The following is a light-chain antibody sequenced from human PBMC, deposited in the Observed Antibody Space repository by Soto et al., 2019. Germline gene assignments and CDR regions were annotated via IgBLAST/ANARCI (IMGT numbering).Light chain of an antibody. Sequence: EIVLTQSPGTLSLSPGEIATLSFSASQSVSSSYLAWYQQKRGQAPRLLIYGASSRATGIPDRFSGSGSGTDFTLTISRLEPEDFAVYYCQQYGSSRWTFGQGTKVDIK. V-gene: IGKV3-20*01. CDR2: GAS. CDR3: QQYGSSRWT. CDR1: QSVSSSY. J-gene: IGKJ1*01.